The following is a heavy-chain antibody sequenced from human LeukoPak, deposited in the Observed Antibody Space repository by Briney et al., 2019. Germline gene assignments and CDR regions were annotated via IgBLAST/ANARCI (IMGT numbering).Heavy chain of an antibody. Sequence: ASVKVSCKASGYTFTSYYINWVRQATGQGLEWMGWMNPNSGNTGYAQKFQGRVTMTRNTTISTAYVELGSLRSEDTAVYYGALAERAYYYYCYMDVWGKGTTVTVSS. V-gene: IGHV1-8*01. CDR1: GYTFTSYY. CDR3: ALAERAYYYYCYMDV. D-gene: IGHD6-25*01. J-gene: IGHJ6*03. CDR2: MNPNSGNT.